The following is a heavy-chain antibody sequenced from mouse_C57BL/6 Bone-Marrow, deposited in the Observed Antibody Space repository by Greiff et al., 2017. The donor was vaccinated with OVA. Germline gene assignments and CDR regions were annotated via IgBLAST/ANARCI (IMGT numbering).Heavy chain of an antibody. D-gene: IGHD4-1*01. Sequence: QVQLKQPGAELVKPGASVKLSCKASGYTFTSYWMHWVKQRPGRGLEWIGRIDPNSGGTKYNEKFKSKATLTVDKPSSPAYMQLSSLTSEDSAVYYCATDWDEAMDYWGRGTSVTVSS. CDR3: ATDWDEAMDY. J-gene: IGHJ4*01. V-gene: IGHV1-72*01. CDR1: GYTFTSYW. CDR2: IDPNSGGT.